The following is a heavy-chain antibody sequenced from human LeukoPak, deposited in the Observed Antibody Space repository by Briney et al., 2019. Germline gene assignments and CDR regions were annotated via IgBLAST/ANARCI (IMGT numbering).Heavy chain of an antibody. CDR1: GGTFSSYA. CDR3: VSRHYYDSSGEIDY. Sequence: GASVKVSCKASGGTFSSYAISWVRQAPGQGLEWMGGIIPIFGTANYAQKFQGRVTITTDESTSTAYMELSSLRSEDTAVYYCVSRHYYDSSGEIDYWGQGTLVTVSS. V-gene: IGHV1-69*05. J-gene: IGHJ4*02. D-gene: IGHD3-22*01. CDR2: IIPIFGTA.